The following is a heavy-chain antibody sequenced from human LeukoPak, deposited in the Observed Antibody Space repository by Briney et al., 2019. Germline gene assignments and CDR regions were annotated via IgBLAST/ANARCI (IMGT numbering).Heavy chain of an antibody. CDR2: VNEDGSGR. D-gene: IGHD1-26*01. CDR3: ARYSGSYHSFHY. CDR1: GFTFSGYW. V-gene: IGHV3-7*03. J-gene: IGHJ4*02. Sequence: GGSLRLSCAASGFTFSGYWMSWVRQAPGKGLEWVANVNEDGSGRYYVDSVKGRFTVSRDNAENSLYLQMNSLKPEDTAVYYCARYSGSYHSFHYWGQGSLVTVSS.